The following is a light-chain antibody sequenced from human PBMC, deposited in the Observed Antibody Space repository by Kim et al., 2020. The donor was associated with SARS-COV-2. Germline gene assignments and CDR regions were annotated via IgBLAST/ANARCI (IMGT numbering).Light chain of an antibody. Sequence: SGAGGDRVTITCRASQSIRSWLAWYQQKPGRAAKLLISDASTLKSGVPSRFSGSGSGTEFTLTISSLQPDDFATYYCQHYNNYPLTFGQGTKLEI. CDR1: QSIRSW. V-gene: IGKV1-5*01. CDR3: QHYNNYPLT. CDR2: DAS. J-gene: IGKJ2*01.